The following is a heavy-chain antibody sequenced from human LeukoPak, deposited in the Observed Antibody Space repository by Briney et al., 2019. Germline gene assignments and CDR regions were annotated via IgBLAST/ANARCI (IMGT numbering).Heavy chain of an antibody. J-gene: IGHJ5*02. V-gene: IGHV1-8*01. Sequence: ASVTVSCKASGYTFTSYDINWVRQATGQGLEWMGWMNPNSGNTGYAQKFQGRVTMTRNTSISTAYMELSSLRSEDTAVYYCARVTYPRGKGGMYNWFDPWGQGTLVTVSS. CDR3: ARVTYPRGKGGMYNWFDP. CDR2: MNPNSGNT. CDR1: GYTFTSYD.